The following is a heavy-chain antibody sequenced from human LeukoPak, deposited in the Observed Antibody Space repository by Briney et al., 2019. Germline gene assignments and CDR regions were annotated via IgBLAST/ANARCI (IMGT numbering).Heavy chain of an antibody. J-gene: IGHJ6*03. CDR3: AREGPYCSSTSCPFYYYYYMDV. CDR1: GGSFSGYY. CDR2: INHSGST. V-gene: IGHV4-34*01. D-gene: IGHD2-2*01. Sequence: PSETLSLTCAVYGGSFSGYYWSWIRQPPGKGLEWSGEINHSGSTNYNPSLKSRVTISVDTSKNQFFLKLSSVTAADTAVYYCAREGPYCSSTSCPFYYYYYMDVWGKGTTVTVS.